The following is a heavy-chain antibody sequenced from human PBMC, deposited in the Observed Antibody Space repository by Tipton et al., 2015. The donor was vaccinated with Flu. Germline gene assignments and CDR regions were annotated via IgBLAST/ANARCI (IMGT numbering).Heavy chain of an antibody. D-gene: IGHD3-10*01. CDR3: ARAGESGSGIYYYHSMDV. V-gene: IGHV4-34*01. Sequence: TLSLTCAVYGGSFSGYYWSWVRQPPGKGLEWIGEINHSGSTNYNPSLKSRVTISVDTSKNQFSLKLSSVTAADTAVYYCARAGESGSGIYYYHSMDVWGQGTTVTVSS. CDR1: GGSFSGYY. J-gene: IGHJ6*02. CDR2: INHSGST.